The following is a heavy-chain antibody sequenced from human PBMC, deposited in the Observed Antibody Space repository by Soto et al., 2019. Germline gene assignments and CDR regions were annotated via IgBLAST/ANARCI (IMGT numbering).Heavy chain of an antibody. Sequence: PSETLSLTCTVSGGSISSSSYYWGWIRQPPGKGLEWIGSIYYSGSTYYNPSLKSRVTISVDTSKDQFSLKLSSVTAADTAVYYCAVLDSGYDYYFDYWGQGTLVTVSS. V-gene: IGHV4-39*01. CDR3: AVLDSGYDYYFDY. CDR1: GGSISSSSYY. D-gene: IGHD5-12*01. CDR2: IYYSGST. J-gene: IGHJ4*02.